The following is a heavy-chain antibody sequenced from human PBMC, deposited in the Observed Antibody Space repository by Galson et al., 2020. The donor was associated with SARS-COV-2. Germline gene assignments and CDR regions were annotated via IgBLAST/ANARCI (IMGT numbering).Heavy chain of an antibody. J-gene: IGHJ6*02. CDR2: ISYDGSNK. CDR1: GFSLSSHV. CDR3: AREYSLSWAGYYYYYGMDV. V-gene: IGHV3-30*04. Sequence: GGSLRLSCAASGFSLSSHVMYWVRQAPGKGLEWVAVISYDGSNKYYADSVKGRFTISRDNSKNTLSMQMNSLRVEDTAVYYCAREYSLSWAGYYYYYGMDVWGQGTTVTVAS. D-gene: IGHD3-9*01.